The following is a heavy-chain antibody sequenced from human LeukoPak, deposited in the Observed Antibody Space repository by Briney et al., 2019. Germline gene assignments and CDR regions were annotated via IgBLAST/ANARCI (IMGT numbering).Heavy chain of an antibody. J-gene: IGHJ4*02. CDR3: ARGPTTVTRAFDY. V-gene: IGHV4-34*01. CDR2: INHSGST. Sequence: SETLSLTWAVYGGSFSGYYWSWIRQPPGKGLEWIGAINHSGSTNYNPSLKSRVTMSVDPSKNQFSLTLSSVTAADTAVYYCARGPTTVTRAFDYWGQGTLVTVSS. CDR1: GGSFSGYY. D-gene: IGHD4-17*01.